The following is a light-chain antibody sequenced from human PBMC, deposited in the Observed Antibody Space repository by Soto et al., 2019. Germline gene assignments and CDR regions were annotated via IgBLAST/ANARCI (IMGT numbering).Light chain of an antibody. V-gene: IGLV1-51*01. CDR2: DNN. CDR1: SSNIEKYY. J-gene: IGLJ1*01. CDR3: GTYDSSLRDGV. Sequence: QSVLTQPPSVSAAPGQKFTISCSGSSSNIEKYYVSWYQQLPGTAPKLLIYDNNKRPSGSPDRFSGSKSGTSATLDITGLQTGDEADYYCGTYDSSLRDGVFGTGTKVTVL.